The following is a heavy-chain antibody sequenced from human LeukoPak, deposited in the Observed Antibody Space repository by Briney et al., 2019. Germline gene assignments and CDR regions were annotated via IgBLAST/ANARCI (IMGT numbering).Heavy chain of an antibody. CDR3: ARGPYCSGGTCYSQILDH. CDR2: ISTYNGNT. J-gene: IGHJ4*02. Sequence: ASVKVSCKASGYTFTNYGITWVRQAPGQGLECMGWISTYNGNTNYAQKLQGRVTMTTDTSTSTAYMELRSLRSDDTAVYYCARGPYCSGGTCYSQILDHWGQGTLATVSS. V-gene: IGHV1-18*01. D-gene: IGHD2-15*01. CDR1: GYTFTNYG.